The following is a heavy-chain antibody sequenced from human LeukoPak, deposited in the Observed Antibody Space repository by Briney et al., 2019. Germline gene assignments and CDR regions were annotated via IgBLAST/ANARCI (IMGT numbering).Heavy chain of an antibody. CDR1: GFTFSSYS. CDR2: ISGSSSYI. J-gene: IGHJ5*02. V-gene: IGHV3-21*01. Sequence: GGSLRLSCAASGFTFSSYSMDWVRQAPGKGLEWVSSISGSSSYIYYADSVKGRFTISRDNAKNSLYLQMNSLRAEDTAVYYCARDYYGSGTNWFDPWGQGTLVTVSS. CDR3: ARDYYGSGTNWFDP. D-gene: IGHD3-10*01.